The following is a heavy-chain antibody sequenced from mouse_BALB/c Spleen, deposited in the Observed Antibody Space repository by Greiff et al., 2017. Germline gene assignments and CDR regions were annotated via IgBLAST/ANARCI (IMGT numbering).Heavy chain of an antibody. CDR3: ARDKSYHWYFDV. CDR1: GFTFSDYY. D-gene: IGHD2-12*01. CDR2: ISDGGSYT. V-gene: IGHV5-4*02. Sequence: EVQLVESGGGLVKPGGSLKLSCAASGFTFSDYYMYWVRQTPEKRLEWVATISDGGSYTYYPDSVKGRFTISRDNAKNNLYLQMSSLKSEDTAMYYCARDKSYHWYFDVWGAGTTVTVSS. J-gene: IGHJ1*01.